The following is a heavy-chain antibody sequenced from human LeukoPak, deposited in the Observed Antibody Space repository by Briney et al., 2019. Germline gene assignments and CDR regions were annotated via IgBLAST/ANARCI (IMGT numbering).Heavy chain of an antibody. V-gene: IGHV4-30-2*01. D-gene: IGHD3-10*01. CDR2: IYHSGST. CDR3: ARLGSGTPGNWFDP. CDR1: GGSISSGGYY. J-gene: IGHJ5*02. Sequence: PSETLSLTCTVSGGSISSGGYYWNWIRQPPGKGLEWIGYIYHSGSTYYNPSLKSRVTISVDRSKNQFSLKLSSVTAADTAVYYCARLGSGTPGNWFDPWGQGTLVTVSS.